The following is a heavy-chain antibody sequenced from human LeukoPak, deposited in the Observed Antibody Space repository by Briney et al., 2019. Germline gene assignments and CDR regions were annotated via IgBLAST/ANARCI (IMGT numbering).Heavy chain of an antibody. CDR3: AAQWLLHGAFDI. V-gene: IGHV3-23*01. CDR1: GLIFSSYA. J-gene: IGHJ3*02. Sequence: GGSLRLSCAASGLIFSSYAMSWVRQAPGKGLEWVSAISGSGGSTYYADSVKGRFTISRDNSKNTLYLQMNSLRAEDTAVYYCAAQWLLHGAFDIWGQGTMVTVSS. D-gene: IGHD6-19*01. CDR2: ISGSGGST.